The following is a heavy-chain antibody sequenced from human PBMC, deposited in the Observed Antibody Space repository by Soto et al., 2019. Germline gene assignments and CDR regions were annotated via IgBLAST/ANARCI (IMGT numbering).Heavy chain of an antibody. CDR2: ISGSGGST. CDR3: AKDRLYYYDSRGRGGIDY. CDR1: GFTFSRYA. J-gene: IGHJ4*02. Sequence: GGSLRLSCAASGFTFSRYAMTWVRQAPGKGLEWVSAISGSGGSTYYADSVKGRFTISRDNSKNTLYLQMNSLRAEDTAVYYGAKDRLYYYDSRGRGGIDYWRQGT. V-gene: IGHV3-23*01. D-gene: IGHD3-22*01.